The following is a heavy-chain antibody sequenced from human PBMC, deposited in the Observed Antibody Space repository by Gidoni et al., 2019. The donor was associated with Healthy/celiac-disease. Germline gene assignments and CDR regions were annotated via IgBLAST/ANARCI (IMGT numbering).Heavy chain of an antibody. D-gene: IGHD2-21*01. J-gene: IGHJ4*02. CDR2: ISSSGNYT. CDR3: ARYSAHGFDY. CDR1: GFSFSDYY. Sequence: QVQLVESGGGLVKPGGSLRLSCAASGFSFSDYYMNWIRQAPGKGLDWVSYISSSGNYTNYADFVKGRFTLSRDNAKNSVYLQMNSLRAEDTAVYYCARYSAHGFDYWGQGTLVTVSS. V-gene: IGHV3-11*05.